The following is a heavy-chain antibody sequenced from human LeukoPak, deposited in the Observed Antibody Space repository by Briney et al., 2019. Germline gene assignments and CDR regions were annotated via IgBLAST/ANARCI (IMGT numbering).Heavy chain of an antibody. V-gene: IGHV3-30*18. CDR1: GFTFSSYG. CDR3: AKGQQWLARAAYFDY. D-gene: IGHD6-19*01. CDR2: ISYDGSNK. Sequence: GRSLRLSCAASGFTFSSYGMHWVRQAPGKGLEGVAVISYDGSNKYYADSVKGRFTISRDNSKNTLYLQMNSLRAEDTAVYYCAKGQQWLARAAYFDYWGQGTLVTVSS. J-gene: IGHJ4*02.